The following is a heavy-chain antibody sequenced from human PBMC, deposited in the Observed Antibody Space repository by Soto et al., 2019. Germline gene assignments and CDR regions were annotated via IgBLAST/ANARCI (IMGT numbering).Heavy chain of an antibody. CDR3: ATRGMQLWTAFDY. V-gene: IGHV3-30-3*01. J-gene: IGHJ4*02. CDR2: ISYDGGAK. Sequence: SLRLSCAASGFTLSNYAMHWVRQAPGKGLEWVAVISYDGGAKYYADSVKGRFTISRDTSKNTLFLQMSSLRAEDTAVYYCATRGMQLWTAFDYWGQGTLVTVSS. CDR1: GFTLSNYA. D-gene: IGHD3-10*01.